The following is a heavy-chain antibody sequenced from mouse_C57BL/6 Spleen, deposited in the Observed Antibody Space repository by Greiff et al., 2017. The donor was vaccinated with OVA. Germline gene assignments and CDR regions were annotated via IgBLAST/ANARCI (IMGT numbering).Heavy chain of an antibody. CDR1: GYAFSSSW. D-gene: IGHD1-1*01. V-gene: IGHV1-82*01. CDR3: ARPPPLTTVVATDAMDY. Sequence: QVQLQQSGPELVKPGASVKISCKASGYAFSSSWMNWVKQRPGKGLEWIGRIYPGDGDTNYNGKFKGKATLTADKSSSTAYMQLSSLTSEDSAVYFCARPPPLTTVVATDAMDYWGQGTSVTVSS. CDR2: IYPGDGDT. J-gene: IGHJ4*01.